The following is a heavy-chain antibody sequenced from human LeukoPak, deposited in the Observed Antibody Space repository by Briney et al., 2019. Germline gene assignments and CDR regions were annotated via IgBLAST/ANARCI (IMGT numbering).Heavy chain of an antibody. D-gene: IGHD6-13*01. CDR1: GGTFSSYA. Sequence: SVKVTCKASGGTFSSYAISWVRQAPGQGLEWMGGIIPIFGTANYAQKFQGRVTITADESTSTAYMELSSLRSEDTAVYYCARDTTIAAAGQPNWFDPWGQGTLVTVSS. J-gene: IGHJ5*02. CDR3: ARDTTIAAAGQPNWFDP. V-gene: IGHV1-69*13. CDR2: IIPIFGTA.